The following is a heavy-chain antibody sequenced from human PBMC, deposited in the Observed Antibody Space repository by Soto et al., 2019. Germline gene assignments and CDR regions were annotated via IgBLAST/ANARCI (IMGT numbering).Heavy chain of an antibody. D-gene: IGHD3-22*01. J-gene: IGHJ6*02. Sequence: GGSLRLSCADSGFTVNSHVMSWVRQAPGKGLEWVSSISGSGDGTYYGDSVKGRFTISRDSSSSTVYLEMKNLRGEDTAVYFCTRSRGFGGMDVWGQGTTVTVSS. CDR3: TRSRGFGGMDV. V-gene: IGHV3-23*01. CDR2: ISGSGDGT. CDR1: GFTVNSHV.